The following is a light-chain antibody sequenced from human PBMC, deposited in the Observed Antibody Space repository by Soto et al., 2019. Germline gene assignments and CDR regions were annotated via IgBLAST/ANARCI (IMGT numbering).Light chain of an antibody. Sequence: DIPMTQSPSTLSASIGDRVIITCRASQSISNWLAWYQQKPGKAPKLLIYKASSLESGVPSRFSGSGSGTEFTLTISSLLPDDFAIYYCQQFNSYPITFGQGTRLEIK. J-gene: IGKJ5*01. CDR2: KAS. CDR1: QSISNW. V-gene: IGKV1-5*03. CDR3: QQFNSYPIT.